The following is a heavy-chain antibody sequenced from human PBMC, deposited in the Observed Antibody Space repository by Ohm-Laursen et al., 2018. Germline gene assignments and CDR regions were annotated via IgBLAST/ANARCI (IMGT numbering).Heavy chain of an antibody. CDR3: ARHDSSDSPSHYYYYTMDV. V-gene: IGHV3-48*04. D-gene: IGHD3-22*01. CDR1: GFTFNLYS. Sequence: SLRLSCAASGFTFNLYSMQWVRQAPGKGLEWVSYISGGSKTEHYGDSVKGRFTISRYNAKNSLYLEMNSLRAEDTAIYYCARHDSSDSPSHYYYYTMDVWGQGTTVTVSS. CDR2: ISGGSKTE. J-gene: IGHJ6*02.